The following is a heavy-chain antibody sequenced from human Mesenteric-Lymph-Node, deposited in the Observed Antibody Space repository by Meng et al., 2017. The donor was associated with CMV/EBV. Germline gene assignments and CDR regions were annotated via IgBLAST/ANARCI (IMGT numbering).Heavy chain of an antibody. Sequence: ASVKVSCKASGYTFTGYYMHWVRQAPGQGLEWMGWINPNSGGTNYAQKFQDRVTMTRDTSISTAYMELRSLRSDDTAVYYCARDLVYYYYGMDVWGQGTTVTVSS. CDR3: ARDLVYYYYGMDV. CDR1: GYTFTGYY. V-gene: IGHV1-2*02. CDR2: INPNSGGT. J-gene: IGHJ6*02.